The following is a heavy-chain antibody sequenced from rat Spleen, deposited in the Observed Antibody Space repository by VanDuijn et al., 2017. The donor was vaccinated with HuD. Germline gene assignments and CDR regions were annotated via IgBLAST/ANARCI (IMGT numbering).Heavy chain of an antibody. Sequence: QVQLKESGPGLVQPSQTLSLTCTVSGFSLTSYNVHWFRQPTGKGLEWMGVIWTGGSTDYNSALKSRLSISRDTSKSQVFLKMNSLQTEDTATYYCARDRGADYFDYWGQGVMVTVSS. CDR2: IWTGGST. CDR3: ARDRGADYFDY. J-gene: IGHJ2*01. D-gene: IGHD4-3*01. V-gene: IGHV2-30*01. CDR1: GFSLTSYN.